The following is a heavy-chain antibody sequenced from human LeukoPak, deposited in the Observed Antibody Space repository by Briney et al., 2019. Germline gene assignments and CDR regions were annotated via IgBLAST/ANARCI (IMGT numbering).Heavy chain of an antibody. J-gene: IGHJ3*02. D-gene: IGHD5-24*01. V-gene: IGHV4-30-2*01. CDR1: GGSISSGGYY. Sequence: SESLSLTCTVSGGSISSGGYYWSWIRQPPGKGLEWIGYIYHSGSTYYNPSLKSRVTISVDRSKNQFSLKLSSVTAADTAVYYCAREAGEMATIPRAVDAFDIWGQGTMVTVSS. CDR2: IYHSGST. CDR3: AREAGEMATIPRAVDAFDI.